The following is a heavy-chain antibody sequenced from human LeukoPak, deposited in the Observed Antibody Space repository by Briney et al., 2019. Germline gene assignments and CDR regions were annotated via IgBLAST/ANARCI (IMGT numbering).Heavy chain of an antibody. Sequence: SETLSLTCTVSGGSISSYYWSWIRQPPGKGLEWIGYIYYSGSTNYNPSLKSRVTISVDTSKNQFSLKLSSVTAADTAVYYCARDGRSSSWHPVGWFDPWGQGTLVTVSS. CDR2: IYYSGST. CDR3: ARDGRSSSWHPVGWFDP. V-gene: IGHV4-59*01. CDR1: GGSISSYY. D-gene: IGHD6-13*01. J-gene: IGHJ5*02.